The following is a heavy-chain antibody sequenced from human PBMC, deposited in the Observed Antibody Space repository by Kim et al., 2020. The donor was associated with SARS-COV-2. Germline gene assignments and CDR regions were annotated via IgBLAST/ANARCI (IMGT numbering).Heavy chain of an antibody. CDR2: VYHGGRT. CDR1: GASISSGDYC. CDR3: ANQNSTGIFDY. J-gene: IGHJ4*02. V-gene: IGHV4-30-2*01. D-gene: IGHD3-10*01. Sequence: SETLSLTCGVSGASISSGDYCWTWIRQPPGKGLEWIGYVYHGGRTFYNPSLQSRVTISVDRSKNDFSLRLTSLTAADTAVYFCANQNSTGIFDYWGQGILVTVSS.